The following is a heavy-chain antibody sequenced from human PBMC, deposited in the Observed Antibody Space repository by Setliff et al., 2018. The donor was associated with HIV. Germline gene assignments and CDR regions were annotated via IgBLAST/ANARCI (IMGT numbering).Heavy chain of an antibody. J-gene: IGHJ3*02. D-gene: IGHD1-26*01. CDR3: TRGGYSGAFLDAFDS. V-gene: IGHV1-18*01. Sequence: ASVKVSCKASGYSFTSYGLSWVRQAPGQGLEWMGSITTYNGGTNYAQKFQGRVTMTTDTSTSTAYMELRSLRSDDTAAYCCTRGGYSGAFLDAFDSWGQGTMVTVSS. CDR2: ITTYNGGT. CDR1: GYSFTSYG.